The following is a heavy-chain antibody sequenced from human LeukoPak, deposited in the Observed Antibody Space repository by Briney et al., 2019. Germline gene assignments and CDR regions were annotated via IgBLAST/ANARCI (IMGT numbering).Heavy chain of an antibody. J-gene: IGHJ4*02. V-gene: IGHV3-21*01. CDR2: ISSSSSYI. CDR3: ARAEGYDFWSGPND. Sequence: GGSLRPSCAASGFTFSSYSMNWVRQAPGKGLEWVSSISSSSSYIYYADSVKGRFTISRDNAKNSLYLQMNSLRAEDTAVYYCARAEGYDFWSGPNDWGQGTLVTVSS. CDR1: GFTFSSYS. D-gene: IGHD3-3*01.